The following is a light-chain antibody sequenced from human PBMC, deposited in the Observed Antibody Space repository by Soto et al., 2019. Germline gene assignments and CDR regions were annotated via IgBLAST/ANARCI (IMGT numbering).Light chain of an antibody. Sequence: QSVLTQSPSASASLGASVKLTCSLDSGHTNYAIAWHQRQPDKGPRYLMKVNSDGSQSMGDGIPDRFSGSSSGAERYLTISSLQSEDEADYYCQTWATGLWVFGGGTQLTVL. J-gene: IGLJ3*02. CDR3: QTWATGLWV. CDR1: SGHTNYA. CDR2: VNSDGSQ. V-gene: IGLV4-69*01.